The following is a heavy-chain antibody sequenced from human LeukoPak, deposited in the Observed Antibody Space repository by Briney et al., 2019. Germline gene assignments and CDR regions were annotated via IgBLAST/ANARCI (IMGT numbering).Heavy chain of an antibody. CDR3: ARGVAVAGSFAFDI. CDR2: IYYSGNT. Sequence: SETLSLTCTVSGGSMSRYYWSWIRQPPGKGLEWIGYIYYSGNTNYNPSLKSRVTISVDTSKNHFSLKLSSVTAADTAVYYCARGVAVAGSFAFDIWGQGTMVTVSS. J-gene: IGHJ3*02. V-gene: IGHV4-59*12. D-gene: IGHD6-19*01. CDR1: GGSMSRYY.